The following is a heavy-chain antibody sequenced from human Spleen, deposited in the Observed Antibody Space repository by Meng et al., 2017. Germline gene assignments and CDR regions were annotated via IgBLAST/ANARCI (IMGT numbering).Heavy chain of an antibody. CDR2: VRGGSV. J-gene: IGHJ4*02. D-gene: IGHD2-15*01. Sequence: GGSLRLSCAASGFTFSTYSMSWVRQAPGKGLEWVSGVRGGSVYYADSVKGRFTISRDNSKNTLYLQMNSLRAEDTAIYYCAINRAGYCGGGSCYDCWGQGTLVTVS. CDR3: AINRAGYCGGGSCYDC. CDR1: GFTFSTYS. V-gene: IGHV3-23*01.